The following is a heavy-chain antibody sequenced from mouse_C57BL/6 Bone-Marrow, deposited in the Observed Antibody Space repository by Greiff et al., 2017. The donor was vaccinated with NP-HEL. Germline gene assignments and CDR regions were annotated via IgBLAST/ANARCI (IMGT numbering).Heavy chain of an antibody. CDR3: VGSPITTVVEDWYFDV. D-gene: IGHD1-1*01. CDR1: GYTFTSYW. V-gene: IGHV1-55*01. J-gene: IGHJ1*03. CDR2: IYPGSGST. Sequence: VQLQQPGAELVKPGASVKMSCKASGYTFTSYWITWVKQRPGQGLEWIGDIYPGSGSTNYNEKFKSKATLTVDTSSSTAYMQLSSLTSEDSAVYYCVGSPITTVVEDWYFDVWGTGTTVTVSS.